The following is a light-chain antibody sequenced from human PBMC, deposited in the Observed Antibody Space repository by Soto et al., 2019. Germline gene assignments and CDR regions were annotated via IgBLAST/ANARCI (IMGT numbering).Light chain of an antibody. V-gene: IGKV3-15*01. Sequence: EIVMTQSPVTLSVSPGERATLSCRASQSVNSNLAWYQQKPGQAPRLLVYGATTRATGIPARFSGSGSGTEFTLTISSLKSEDFAVYYCQQYNDWPPLTFGGGTKVEIK. CDR1: QSVNSN. CDR3: QQYNDWPPLT. J-gene: IGKJ4*01. CDR2: GAT.